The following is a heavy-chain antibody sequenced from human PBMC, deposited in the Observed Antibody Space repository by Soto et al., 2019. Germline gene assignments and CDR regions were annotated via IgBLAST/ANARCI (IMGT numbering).Heavy chain of an antibody. CDR2: INPNSGGT. J-gene: IGHJ6*02. V-gene: IGHV1-2*04. D-gene: IGHD6-6*01. CDR1: GYTFTSYG. Sequence: VSVKVSCKASGYTFTSYGISWVRQATGQGLEWMGWINPNSGGTNYAQKFQGWVTMTRDTSISTAYMELSRLRSDDTAVYYCARVPIAARFSDYYYGMDVWGQGTTVTVSS. CDR3: ARVPIAARFSDYYYGMDV.